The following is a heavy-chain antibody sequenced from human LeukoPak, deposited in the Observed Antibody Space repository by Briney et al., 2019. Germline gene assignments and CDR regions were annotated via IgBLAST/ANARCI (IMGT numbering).Heavy chain of an antibody. V-gene: IGHV1-2*02. CDR2: INPNSGGT. D-gene: IGHD2-15*01. CDR1: GYTFTGYY. Sequence: ASVKVSCKASGYTFTGYYMHWVRQAPGQGLEWMGWINPNSGGTNYAQKFQGRVTMTRDTSISTAYMELSRLRSDDTAVYYCASGGLGILYSSSPFDIWGQGTMVTVSS. J-gene: IGHJ3*02. CDR3: ASGGLGILYSSSPFDI.